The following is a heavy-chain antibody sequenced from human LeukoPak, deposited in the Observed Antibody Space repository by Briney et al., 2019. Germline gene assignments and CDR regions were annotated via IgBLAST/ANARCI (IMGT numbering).Heavy chain of an antibody. J-gene: IGHJ4*02. Sequence: GGSLRLSCAASGFTFSTYAMSWVRQAPGKGLERVSGISGSGGSTYYADSVKGRFTISRDNSKNTLYLQMNSLRAEDTAVYYCAKRYCTSTKCYQLDYWGQGTLVTVSS. V-gene: IGHV3-23*01. CDR3: AKRYCTSTKCYQLDY. D-gene: IGHD2-2*01. CDR1: GFTFSTYA. CDR2: ISGSGGST.